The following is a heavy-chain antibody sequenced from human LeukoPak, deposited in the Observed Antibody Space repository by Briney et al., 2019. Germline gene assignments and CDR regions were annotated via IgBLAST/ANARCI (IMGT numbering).Heavy chain of an antibody. D-gene: IGHD2-8*01. V-gene: IGHV1-46*03. Sequence: ASVRVSCKASGYTFTSYYMHWVRQAPGQGLEWMGIINPSGGSTSYAQKFQGRVTMTRDTSTSTVYMELSSLRSEDTAVYYCAREGHGPQNYYYYYYMDVRGKGTTVTVSS. CDR3: AREGHGPQNYYYYYYMDV. CDR1: GYTFTSYY. J-gene: IGHJ6*03. CDR2: INPSGGST.